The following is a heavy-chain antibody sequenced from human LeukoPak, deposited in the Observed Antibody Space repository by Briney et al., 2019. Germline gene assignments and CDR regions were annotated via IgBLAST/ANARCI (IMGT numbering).Heavy chain of an antibody. CDR2: ISSSSSYI. Sequence: GGSLRLSCAASGFTFSSYSMNWVRQAPGKGLEWVSSISSSSSYIYYAGSVKGRFTISRDNAKNSLYLQMNSLRAEDTAVYYCARDLLTTDNDYWGQGTLVTVSS. D-gene: IGHD4/OR15-4a*01. CDR1: GFTFSSYS. V-gene: IGHV3-21*01. CDR3: ARDLLTTDNDY. J-gene: IGHJ4*02.